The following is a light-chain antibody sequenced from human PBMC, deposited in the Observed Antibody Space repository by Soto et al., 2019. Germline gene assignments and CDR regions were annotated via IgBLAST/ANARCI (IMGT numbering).Light chain of an antibody. Sequence: EIVLTQSPGTLSLSPGERATLSCRASQSVNSIYLAWYQQKPGQAPRLLIYGASSRATGIPDRFSGSGSGTDFTLTISRLEPEDFAVYYCHQYDSWTFGQGTKVDNK. J-gene: IGKJ1*01. V-gene: IGKV3-20*01. CDR1: QSVNSIY. CDR2: GAS. CDR3: HQYDSWT.